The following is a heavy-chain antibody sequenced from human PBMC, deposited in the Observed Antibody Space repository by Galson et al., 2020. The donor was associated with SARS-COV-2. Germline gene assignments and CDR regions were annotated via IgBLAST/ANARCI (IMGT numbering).Heavy chain of an antibody. CDR1: GFTFSSYA. CDR2: ISGSGGST. J-gene: IGHJ4*02. V-gene: IGHV3-23*01. CDR3: AKIPRGWLQFGRYYFDY. Sequence: GGSLRLSCAASGFTFSSYAMSWVRQAPGKGLEWVSAISGSGGSTYYADSVKGRFTISRDNSKNTLYLQMNSLRAEDTAVYYCAKIPRGWLQFGRYYFDYWGQGTLVTVSS. D-gene: IGHD5-12*01.